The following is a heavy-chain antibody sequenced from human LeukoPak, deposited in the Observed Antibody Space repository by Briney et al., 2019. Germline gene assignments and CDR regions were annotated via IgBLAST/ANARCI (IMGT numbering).Heavy chain of an antibody. V-gene: IGHV3-48*01. CDR1: GFTLSSHN. D-gene: IGHD3-16*02. Sequence: GGSLRLSCVASGFTLSSHNINWVRQAPGKGLEWVSHISSSGSVTYYGDSVRGRITISRDNAKNSVSLYMNSLRAEDSAVYYCAKDYRFATAALLFDYWGQGALVTVSS. CDR2: ISSSGSVT. J-gene: IGHJ4*02. CDR3: AKDYRFATAALLFDY.